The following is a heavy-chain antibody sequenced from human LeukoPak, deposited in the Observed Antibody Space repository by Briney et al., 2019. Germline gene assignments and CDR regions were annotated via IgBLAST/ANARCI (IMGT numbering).Heavy chain of an antibody. D-gene: IGHD3-22*01. CDR3: ARRSYYYDSSGYYPTVDY. Sequence: PSETLSLTCTVSGGSISSSSYYWGWIRQPPGKGLEWIGSIYYSGSTYYNPSLKSRVTISVDTSKNQFSLKLSSVTAADTAVYYCARRSYYYDSSGYYPTVDYWGQGTLVTVFS. V-gene: IGHV4-39*01. CDR1: GGSISSSSYY. CDR2: IYYSGST. J-gene: IGHJ4*02.